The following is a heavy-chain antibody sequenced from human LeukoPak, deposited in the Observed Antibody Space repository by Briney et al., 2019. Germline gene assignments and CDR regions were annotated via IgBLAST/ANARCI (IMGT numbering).Heavy chain of an antibody. CDR2: INHSGST. D-gene: IGHD6-19*01. J-gene: IGHJ4*02. CDR3: ARLSIAEAGTEPFDY. CDR1: GGSFSGYY. V-gene: IGHV4-34*01. Sequence: SETLSLTCAVYGGSFSGYYWSWIRQPAGKGLEWIGEINHSGSTNYNPSLKSRVTISVDTSKNQFSLKLSSVTAADTAVYYCARLSIAEAGTEPFDYWGQGTLVTVSS.